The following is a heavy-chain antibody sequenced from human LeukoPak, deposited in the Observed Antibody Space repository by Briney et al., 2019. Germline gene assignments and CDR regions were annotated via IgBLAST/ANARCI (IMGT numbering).Heavy chain of an antibody. CDR1: GYNFISYY. Sequence: ASVKVSCKASGYNFISYYMHWVRQAPGQGLAWMGIINPSGGSTSYAQKFQDRVTMTRGTSTSTVYMELSSLKSEDTAGYYCAREDVVLVDAVRYYYYGMDVWGQGTTVTVSS. V-gene: IGHV1-46*01. J-gene: IGHJ6*02. D-gene: IGHD2-8*01. CDR2: INPSGGST. CDR3: AREDVVLVDAVRYYYYGMDV.